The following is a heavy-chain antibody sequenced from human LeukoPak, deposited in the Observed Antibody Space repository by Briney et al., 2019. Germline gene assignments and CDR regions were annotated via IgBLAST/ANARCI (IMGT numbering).Heavy chain of an antibody. CDR3: ARAAAPYYYGSGTNWFDP. J-gene: IGHJ5*02. V-gene: IGHV1-2*02. D-gene: IGHD3-10*01. Sequence: ASVKVSCKASGHTFTGYYMHWVRQAPGQGLEWMGWINPNSGGTNYAQKFQGRVTMTRDTSISTAYMELSRLRSDDTAVYYCARAAAPYYYGSGTNWFDPWGQGTLVTVSS. CDR1: GHTFTGYY. CDR2: INPNSGGT.